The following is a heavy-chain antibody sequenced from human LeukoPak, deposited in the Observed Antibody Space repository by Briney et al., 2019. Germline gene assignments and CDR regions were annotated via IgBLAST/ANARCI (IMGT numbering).Heavy chain of an antibody. V-gene: IGHV1-18*04. CDR2: ISAYNGNT. Sequence: ASVKVSCKASGYTFTGYYMHWVRQAPGQGLEWMGWISAYNGNTNYAQKLQGRVTMTTDTSTSTAYMELRSLRSDDTAVYYCARAEMATIDYWGQGTLVTVSS. CDR1: GYTFTGYY. D-gene: IGHD5-24*01. J-gene: IGHJ4*02. CDR3: ARAEMATIDY.